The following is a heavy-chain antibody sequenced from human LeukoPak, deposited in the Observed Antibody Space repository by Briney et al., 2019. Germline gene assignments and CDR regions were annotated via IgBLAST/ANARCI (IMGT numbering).Heavy chain of an antibody. Sequence: PSETLSLTCTVSGGSIRSSYYYWGWIRQPPGKGLEWIGSIYDSGSTYYNPSLKSRVTISVDTSKNQFSLKLNSVTAADTAVYYCARRGQVADPPATDYWGQGTLVTVSS. CDR2: IYDSGST. J-gene: IGHJ4*02. D-gene: IGHD6-19*01. CDR3: ARRGQVADPPATDY. CDR1: GGSIRSSYYY. V-gene: IGHV4-39*01.